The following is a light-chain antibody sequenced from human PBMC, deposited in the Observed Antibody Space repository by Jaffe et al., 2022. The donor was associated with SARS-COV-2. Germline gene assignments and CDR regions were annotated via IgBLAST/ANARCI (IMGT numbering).Light chain of an antibody. Sequence: ETVMTQSPATLSVSPGERATLSCRASQSVNSDLAWYHQKPGQAPRLLIYGASTRATGIPARFSGSGSGTDFTLTISSLQSEDFGVYFCQQYNKWPPRYTFGQGTKLEMK. CDR2: GAS. CDR3: QQYNKWPPRYT. V-gene: IGKV3-15*01. CDR1: QSVNSD. J-gene: IGKJ2*01.